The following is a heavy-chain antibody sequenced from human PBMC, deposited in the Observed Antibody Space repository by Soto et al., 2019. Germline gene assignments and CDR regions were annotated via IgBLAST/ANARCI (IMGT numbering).Heavy chain of an antibody. CDR1: GFTFSSYW. D-gene: IGHD3-22*01. CDR3: AKPPNYYDSSGYYDY. CDR2: INSDGSST. Sequence: GGSLRLSCAASGFTFSSYWMHWVRQAPGKGLVWVSRINSDGSSTSYADSVKGRFTISRDNAKNTLYLQMNSLRAEDTAVYYCAKPPNYYDSSGYYDYWGQGTLVTVS. J-gene: IGHJ4*02. V-gene: IGHV3-74*01.